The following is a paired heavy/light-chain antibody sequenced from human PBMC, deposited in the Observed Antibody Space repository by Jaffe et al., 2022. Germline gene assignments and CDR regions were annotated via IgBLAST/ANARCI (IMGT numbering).Heavy chain of an antibody. Sequence: QVQLQESGPGLVKPSGTLSLTCAVSGGSISSSNWWSWIRQPPGKGLEWIGEIYHSGSTNYNPSLKSRVTISVDKSKNQFSLKLSSVTAADTAVYYCARIRRGDGGYYGSGSYYSGVNWGQGTLVTVSS. D-gene: IGHD3-10*01. CDR2: IYHSGST. V-gene: IGHV4-4*02. CDR1: GGSISSSNW. CDR3: ARIRRGDGGYYGSGSYYSGVN. J-gene: IGHJ4*02.
Light chain of an antibody. Sequence: EIVLTQSPGTLSLSPGERATLSCRASQSVSSSYLAWYQQKPGQAPRLLIYGASSRATGIPDRFSGSGSGTDFTLTISRLEPEDFAVYYCQQYGSSPSTFGQGTRLEIK. CDR3: QQYGSSPST. CDR2: GAS. V-gene: IGKV3-20*01. J-gene: IGKJ5*01. CDR1: QSVSSSY.